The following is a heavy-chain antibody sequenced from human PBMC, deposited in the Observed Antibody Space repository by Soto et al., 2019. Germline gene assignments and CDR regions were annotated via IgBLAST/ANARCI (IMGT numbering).Heavy chain of an antibody. CDR1: GASISSSY. V-gene: IGHV4-59*01. J-gene: IGHJ3*02. Sequence: SETLSLTCTVSGASISSSYWSWIRQSPGKGLEWIGYVHYSGSTKYNPSLKSRVTISVDTSKNQFSLKLSSVTDADTAVYYCARGYYDSNGQSNTFDIWGQGTMVT. CDR2: VHYSGST. D-gene: IGHD3-22*01. CDR3: ARGYYDSNGQSNTFDI.